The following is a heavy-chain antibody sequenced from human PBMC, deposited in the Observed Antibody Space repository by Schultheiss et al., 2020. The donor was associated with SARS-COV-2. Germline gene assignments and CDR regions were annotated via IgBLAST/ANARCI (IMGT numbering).Heavy chain of an antibody. D-gene: IGHD2-21*02. CDR3: AHTLVVVTGDAFDI. Sequence: SGPTLVKPTQTLTLTCSFSGFSLSTSGVGVGWIRQPPGKALEWLALIYWDDDKAYSPSLKSRLTITKDTSKNQVVLTITNMDPVYTATYYCAHTLVVVTGDAFDIWGQGTMVTVSS. CDR1: GFSLSTSGVG. V-gene: IGHV2-5*02. J-gene: IGHJ3*02. CDR2: IYWDDDK.